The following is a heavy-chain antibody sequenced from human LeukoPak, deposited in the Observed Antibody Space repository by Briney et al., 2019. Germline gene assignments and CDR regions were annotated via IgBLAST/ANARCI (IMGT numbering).Heavy chain of an antibody. CDR2: FYVTGST. Sequence: SQSLSLTCNVSGGSISMGYYWSWIRQPAGKAPEWIGRFYVTGSTDYSPSLKSRVTISADTTKNQLSLRLTSVTAADTAVYYCAREGYYDSSGYSQDWDYWGQGTLVTVAS. J-gene: IGHJ4*02. D-gene: IGHD3-22*01. CDR3: AREGYYDSSGYSQDWDY. V-gene: IGHV4-61*02. CDR1: GGSISMGYY.